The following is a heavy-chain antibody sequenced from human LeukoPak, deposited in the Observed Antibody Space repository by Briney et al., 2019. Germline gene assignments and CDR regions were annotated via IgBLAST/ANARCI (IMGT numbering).Heavy chain of an antibody. V-gene: IGHV4-4*02. CDR1: GGSISSSNW. CDR3: ARTGMVSGAFDI. Sequence: SGTLSLTCAVSGGSISSSNWWSWVRQPPGKGLEWIGEIYHSGSFNYNPSLQSRVTIPVDTSKNQFSLKLSSVTAADTAVYYCARTGMVSGAFDIWGQGTMVTVSS. J-gene: IGHJ3*02. D-gene: IGHD4/OR15-4a*01. CDR2: IYHSGSF.